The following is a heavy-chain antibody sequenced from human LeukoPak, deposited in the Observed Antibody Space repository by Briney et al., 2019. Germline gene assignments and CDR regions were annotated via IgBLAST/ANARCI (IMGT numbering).Heavy chain of an antibody. Sequence: ASVKVTCKGSGCTFSSYAFSWLRQPPGQGLEWVGGIIIICGTANYAHRFQGRVTITADESTSTAYMELSSLRSEDTAVYYCARDCSSGSCYYGDYWGQGTLVTVSS. J-gene: IGHJ4*02. CDR2: IIIICGTA. V-gene: IGHV1-69*13. D-gene: IGHD2-15*01. CDR3: ARDCSSGSCYYGDY. CDR1: GCTFSSYA.